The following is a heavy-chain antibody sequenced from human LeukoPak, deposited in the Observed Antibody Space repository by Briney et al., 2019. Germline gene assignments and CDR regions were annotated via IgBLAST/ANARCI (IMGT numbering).Heavy chain of an antibody. CDR1: GGSLSSYY. CDR2: IYTSGST. J-gene: IGHJ4*02. D-gene: IGHD3-9*01. Sequence: SATLSLTCTVSGGSLSSYYWNWIRQPAGKGLEWIGRIYTSGSTNYNPSLKSRVTMSVDTSKNQFSLKLSSVTAADTAVYYCARHVIFDWSKIGDYFDYWGQGTLVTVSS. V-gene: IGHV4-4*07. CDR3: ARHVIFDWSKIGDYFDY.